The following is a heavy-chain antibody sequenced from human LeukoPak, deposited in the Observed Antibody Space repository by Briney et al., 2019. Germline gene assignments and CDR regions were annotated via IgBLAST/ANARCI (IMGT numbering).Heavy chain of an antibody. J-gene: IGHJ4*02. D-gene: IGHD2-2*01. CDR1: GFTFGDYA. Sequence: GGSLRPSCTASGFTFGDYAMSWVRQAPGKGLEWVGFIRSKAYGGTTEYAASVKGRFTISRDDSKSIAYLQMNSLKTEDTAVYYCTRARYCSSTSCYHFDYWGQGTLVTVSS. V-gene: IGHV3-49*04. CDR3: TRARYCSSTSCYHFDY. CDR2: IRSKAYGGTT.